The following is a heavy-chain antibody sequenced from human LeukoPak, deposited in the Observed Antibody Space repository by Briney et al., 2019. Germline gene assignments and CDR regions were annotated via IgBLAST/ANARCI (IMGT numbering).Heavy chain of an antibody. Sequence: PSETLSLTCTVSGYSISSGYYWGWIRQPPGNGLEWIASIYHSGSTYYNPSLKSRVTISVDTSKNQFSLKLSSVTAADTAVYDCATSDYEDDAFGIWGQGTTVTVSS. CDR3: ATSDYEDDAFGI. D-gene: IGHD4-17*01. V-gene: IGHV4-38-2*02. CDR2: IYHSGST. J-gene: IGHJ3*02. CDR1: GYSISSGYY.